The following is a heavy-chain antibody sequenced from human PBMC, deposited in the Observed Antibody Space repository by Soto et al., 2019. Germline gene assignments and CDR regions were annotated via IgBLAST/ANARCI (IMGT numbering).Heavy chain of an antibody. CDR1: GLTFNTAW. CDR3: ITLAGGTLHY. V-gene: IGHV3-15*01. D-gene: IGHD1-26*01. CDR2: IKSKTDGGTT. Sequence: EVQLVESGGGLVKPGGSLRLSCAASGLTFNTAWMSWVRQAPGKGLEWVGRIKSKTDGGTTDYAAPVKGRFTISRDDSKNTLYLQMNSLETEDTSVYYCITLAGGTLHYWGQGTLVTVSS. J-gene: IGHJ4*02.